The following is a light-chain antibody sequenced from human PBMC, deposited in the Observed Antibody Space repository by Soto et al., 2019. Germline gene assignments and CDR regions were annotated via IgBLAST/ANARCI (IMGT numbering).Light chain of an antibody. CDR1: ATDVGGYNY. Sequence: QSALTQPASVSGSPGQSITISCTGTATDVGGYNYVAWYQQHPGKAPKLIIYEVNNRPSGVSNRFSGSKSGNTASLTISGLQAEDEADFYCGSYTSSGLGAVFGGGTKVTVL. CDR2: EVN. CDR3: GSYTSSGLGAV. V-gene: IGLV2-14*01. J-gene: IGLJ2*01.